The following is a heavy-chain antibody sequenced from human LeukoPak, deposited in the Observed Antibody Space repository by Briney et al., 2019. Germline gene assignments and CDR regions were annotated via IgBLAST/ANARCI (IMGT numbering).Heavy chain of an antibody. CDR2: MNPNSGNT. J-gene: IGHJ5*02. D-gene: IGHD4-11*01. V-gene: IGHV1-8*01. Sequence: GASVKVSCKASGYTFTSCDINWVRQATGQGLEWMGWMNPNSGNTGYAQKFQGRVTMTRNTSISTAYMELSSLRSEDTAVYYCARGGFYSGDNWFDPWGQGTLVTVSS. CDR1: GYTFTSCD. CDR3: ARGGFYSGDNWFDP.